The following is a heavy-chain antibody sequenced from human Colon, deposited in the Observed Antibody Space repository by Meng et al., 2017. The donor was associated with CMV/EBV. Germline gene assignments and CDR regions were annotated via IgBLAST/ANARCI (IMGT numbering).Heavy chain of an antibody. V-gene: IGHV3-74*01. J-gene: IGHJ5*02. Sequence: DSGAVFVQSGVSLSLFSAAHEFTFSYYLMHWVRQAAGKGLVWVSRIKTDGSNTNYADSVKSRLTLSRENAKNKLYLQMNSLRAEDTAVYYCARDLEWELSFDPWGQGTLVTVSS. CDR2: IKTDGSNT. CDR1: EFTFSYYL. D-gene: IGHD1-26*01. CDR3: ARDLEWELSFDP.